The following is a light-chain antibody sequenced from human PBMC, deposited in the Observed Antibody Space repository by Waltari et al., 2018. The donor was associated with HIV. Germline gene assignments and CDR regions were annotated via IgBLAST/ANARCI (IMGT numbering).Light chain of an antibody. CDR3: SSFANRDGFYVL. CDR2: EVT. V-gene: IGLV2-8*01. J-gene: IGLJ2*01. Sequence: QSALTQPPSASGSPGQSVTLSSTGTNRDIGPYDYVSWYQQPPGKAPKLVISEVTKRPSGVSDRFSGSKSGNTAVLTVSGLQAEDEADYYCSSFANRDGFYVLFGGGTRLTVL. CDR1: NRDIGPYDY.